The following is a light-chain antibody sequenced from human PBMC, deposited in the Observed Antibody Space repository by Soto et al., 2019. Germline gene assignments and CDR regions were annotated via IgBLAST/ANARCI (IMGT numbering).Light chain of an antibody. J-gene: IGLJ2*01. CDR2: EVN. CDR3: ISYADSTHVA. CDR1: SSDVGGYDS. Sequence: QSALTQPPSASGSPGQSVTISCTGTSSDVGGYDSVSWYQHHPGKAPQLMIYEVNKRPSGVPDRFSGSKSGNTASLTVSGLHADDEADYYCISYADSTHVALGGGTKLTVL. V-gene: IGLV2-8*01.